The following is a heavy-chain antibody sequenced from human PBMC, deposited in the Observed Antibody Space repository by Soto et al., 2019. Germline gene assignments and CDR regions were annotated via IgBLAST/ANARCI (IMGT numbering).Heavy chain of an antibody. V-gene: IGHV3-48*01. CDR1: GFAFSSST. CDR2: ITDSSTHI. J-gene: IGHJ4*02. CDR3: ARVYSSGWFFDY. D-gene: IGHD6-19*01. Sequence: GGSLRLSCAASGFAFSSSTMRWVRQAPGKGLEWVSYITDSSTHISYADSVRGRFTISRDNAKNSLFLQINSLSAEDTAVYYCARVYSSGWFFDYWGQGTLVTVSS.